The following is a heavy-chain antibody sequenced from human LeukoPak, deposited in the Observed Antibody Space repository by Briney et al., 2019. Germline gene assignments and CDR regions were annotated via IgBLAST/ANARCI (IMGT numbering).Heavy chain of an antibody. CDR2: IYPADSDT. Sequence: GESLKISCKASGYSFTAHWIGWVRQMPGKDLEWVAIIYPADSDTRYSPSFQGQVTISADKSISTAYLHWTSLKASDSAMYYCAKGWRGDYDPATDWGQGTLVTVSS. D-gene: IGHD3-22*01. CDR3: AKGWRGDYDPATD. V-gene: IGHV5-51*01. J-gene: IGHJ4*02. CDR1: GYSFTAHW.